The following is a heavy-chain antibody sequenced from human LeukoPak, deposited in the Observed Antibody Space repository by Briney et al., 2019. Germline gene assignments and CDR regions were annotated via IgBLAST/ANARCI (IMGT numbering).Heavy chain of an antibody. D-gene: IGHD6-19*01. Sequence: TSVKVSCKASGYTFTSYYMHWVRQATGQGLEWMGWMNPNSGNTGYAQKFQGRVTMTRNTSISTAYMELSSLRSEDTAVYYCARGRRGGSSGWFYYYYYYMDVWGKGTTVTISS. CDR3: ARGRRGGSSGWFYYYYYYMDV. CDR2: MNPNSGNT. CDR1: GYTFTSYY. J-gene: IGHJ6*03. V-gene: IGHV1-8*02.